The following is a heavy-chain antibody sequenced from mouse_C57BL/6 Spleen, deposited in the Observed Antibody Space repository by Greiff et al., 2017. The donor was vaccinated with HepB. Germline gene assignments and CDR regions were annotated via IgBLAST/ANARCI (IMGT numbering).Heavy chain of an antibody. CDR3: ARVGDGWYFDV. CDR1: GFTFSDYY. J-gene: IGHJ1*03. Sequence: EVKVVESEGGLVQPGSSMKLSCTASGFTFSDYYMAWVRQVPEKGLEWVANINYDGSSTYYLDSLKSRFIISRDNAKNILYLQMSSLKSEDTATYYCARVGDGWYFDVWGTGTTVTVSS. CDR2: INYDGSST. V-gene: IGHV5-16*01.